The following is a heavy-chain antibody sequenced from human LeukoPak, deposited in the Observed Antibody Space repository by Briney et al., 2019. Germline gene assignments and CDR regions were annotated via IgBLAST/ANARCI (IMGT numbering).Heavy chain of an antibody. V-gene: IGHV3-30*02. Sequence: PGGSLRLSCAAPGFTFSSYGMHWVRQAPGKGLEWVAFIRYDGSNKYYADSVKGRFTISRDNSKNTLYLQMNSLRAEDTAVYYCAKKAVTANYYYYYMDVWGKGTTVTVSS. J-gene: IGHJ6*03. CDR1: GFTFSSYG. D-gene: IGHD4-11*01. CDR3: AKKAVTANYYYYYMDV. CDR2: IRYDGSNK.